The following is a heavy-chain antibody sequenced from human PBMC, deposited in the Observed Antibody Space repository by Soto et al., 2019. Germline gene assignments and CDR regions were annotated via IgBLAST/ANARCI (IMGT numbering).Heavy chain of an antibody. CDR3: ARVVPGAEAWFGP. J-gene: IGHJ5*02. D-gene: IGHD2-2*01. V-gene: IGHV1-18*01. CDR2: ISLYSDGT. CDR1: GYTFTSYG. Sequence: ASVKVSCKASGYTFTSYGITWVRQAPGQPLEWLGWISLYSDGTNYAQKFQGRVSMTTDTSTTTAYMELRSLRSDDTAVYYCARVVPGAEAWFGPWGQGTLVTV.